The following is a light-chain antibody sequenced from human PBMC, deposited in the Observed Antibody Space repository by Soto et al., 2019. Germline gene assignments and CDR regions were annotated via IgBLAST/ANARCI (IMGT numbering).Light chain of an antibody. V-gene: IGLV2-14*01. J-gene: IGLJ1*01. Sequence: QSGLTQPASRSGSPGQSVTISCAGTSSDIGGYNYVSWYQHHPGTAPKLIIYDVSSRPSGVSHRFSASQSGNTASLTISGLQAEDADAYYCSSFSVASPLFGTGTKVTVL. CDR3: SSFSVASPL. CDR1: SSDIGGYNY. CDR2: DVS.